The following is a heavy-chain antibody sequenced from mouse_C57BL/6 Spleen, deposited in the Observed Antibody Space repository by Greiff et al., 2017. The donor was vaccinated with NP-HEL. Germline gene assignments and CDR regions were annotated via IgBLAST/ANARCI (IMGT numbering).Heavy chain of an antibody. CDR1: GYAFSSYW. CDR2: IYPGDGDT. V-gene: IGHV1-80*01. J-gene: IGHJ4*01. Sequence: LQQSGASVKISCKASGYAFSSYWMNWVKQRPGKGLEWIGQIYPGDGDTNYNGKFKGKATLTADKSSSTAYIQLSSLTSEDSAVYFCARPITTVVATRAMDYWGQGTSVTVSS. D-gene: IGHD1-1*01. CDR3: ARPITTVVATRAMDY.